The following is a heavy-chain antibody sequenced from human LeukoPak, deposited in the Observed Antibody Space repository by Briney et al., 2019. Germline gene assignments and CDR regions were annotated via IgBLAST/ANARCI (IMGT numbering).Heavy chain of an antibody. D-gene: IGHD3-10*01. CDR3: AREDYYGSGNYVAWGGAFDV. Sequence: PGGSLRLSCAASGFTFSSYEMNWVRQAPGKGLEGVSYISSSGSTIYYADSVKGRFTISRDNAKISVYLQMNSLRAEDTAVYYCAREDYYGSGNYVAWGGAFDVWGQGTTVIVSS. CDR2: ISSSGSTI. J-gene: IGHJ3*01. CDR1: GFTFSSYE. V-gene: IGHV3-48*03.